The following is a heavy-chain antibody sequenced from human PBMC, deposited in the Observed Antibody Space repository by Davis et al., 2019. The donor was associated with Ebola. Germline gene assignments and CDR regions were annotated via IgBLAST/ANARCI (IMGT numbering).Heavy chain of an antibody. CDR1: GYASPPQW. Sequence: GESLKIPLQCLGYASPPQWIRRVPQQPPEGLERLGILYPGDSDTRYSPSFQGQVTISVDKSITTAYLHWSSLKASDTAIYYCARVLTTMYYFDCWAQGTVVTVSS. V-gene: IGHV5-51*01. CDR2: LYPGDSDT. CDR3: ARVLTTMYYFDC. J-gene: IGHJ4*02. D-gene: IGHD3-10*02.